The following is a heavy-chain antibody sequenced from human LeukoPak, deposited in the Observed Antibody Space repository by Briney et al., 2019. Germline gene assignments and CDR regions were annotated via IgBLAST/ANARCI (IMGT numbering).Heavy chain of an antibody. J-gene: IGHJ4*02. CDR1: GFTFSTYG. CDR2: ISYDGSNK. V-gene: IGHV3-30*18. CDR3: AKDFNKGQWVSDY. D-gene: IGHD6-19*01. Sequence: PGGSLRLSCAASGFTFSTYGMHWVRQAPGKGLEWVAVISYDGSNKYYGDSVKGRFTISRDNSKNTLYLQMNSLRAEDTAVYYCAKDFNKGQWVSDYWGQRTLVTVSS.